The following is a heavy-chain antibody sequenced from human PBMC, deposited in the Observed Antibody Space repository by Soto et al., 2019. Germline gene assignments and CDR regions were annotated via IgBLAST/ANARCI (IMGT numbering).Heavy chain of an antibody. J-gene: IGHJ6*03. D-gene: IGHD2-2*01. V-gene: IGHV1-8*01. CDR3: ASGQYQLPLPDILGLLGGGEGYYYYYYMDV. CDR2: MNPNSGNT. Sequence: ASVKVSCKASGYTFTSYDINWVRQATGQGLEWMGWMNPNSGNTGYAQKFQGRVTMTRNTSISTAYMELSSLRSEDTAVYYCASGQYQLPLPDILGLLGGGEGYYYYYYMDVWGKGTTVTVSS. CDR1: GYTFTSYD.